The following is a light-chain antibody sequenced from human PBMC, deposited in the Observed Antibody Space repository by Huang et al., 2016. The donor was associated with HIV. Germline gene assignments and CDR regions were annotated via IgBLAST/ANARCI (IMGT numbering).Light chain of an antibody. Sequence: DIQMTQSPSTLSASVGDRVTITCRASKSISSWVAWYQQKPGKAPKLLSYKASSLESGVPSRFSGSGSGTEFTLTISSLQPDDFATYYCQQYNSYSGTFGQGTKVEIK. J-gene: IGKJ1*01. CDR3: QQYNSYSGT. V-gene: IGKV1-5*03. CDR2: KAS. CDR1: KSISSW.